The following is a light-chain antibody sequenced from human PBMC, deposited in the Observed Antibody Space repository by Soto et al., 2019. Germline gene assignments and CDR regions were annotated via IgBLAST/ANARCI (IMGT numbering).Light chain of an antibody. V-gene: IGKV3-20*01. CDR3: QQYAGSLYT. Sequence: EIVLTQSPGTLSLSPGERATLSCRASQSVTTNLAWYQKKSGQAPRLLIYGASIRAPGIPDRFSGSGSGTDFSLTISRLEPEDFAVYYCQQYAGSLYTFAQGTKLDIE. CDR1: QSVTTN. CDR2: GAS. J-gene: IGKJ2*01.